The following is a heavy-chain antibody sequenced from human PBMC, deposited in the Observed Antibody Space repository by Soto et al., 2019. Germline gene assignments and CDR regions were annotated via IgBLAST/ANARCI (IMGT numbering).Heavy chain of an antibody. Sequence: GGSLRLSCAASGFTFSSYGMHWVRQAPGKGLEWVAVIWYDGSNKYYADSVKGRFTISRDNSKNKLYLQMNSLRAEDTAVYYCAKVGPGGYCSSTSCPDYYYYGMDVWGQGTTVTVSS. J-gene: IGHJ6*02. V-gene: IGHV3-33*06. D-gene: IGHD2-2*03. CDR2: IWYDGSNK. CDR1: GFTFSSYG. CDR3: AKVGPGGYCSSTSCPDYYYYGMDV.